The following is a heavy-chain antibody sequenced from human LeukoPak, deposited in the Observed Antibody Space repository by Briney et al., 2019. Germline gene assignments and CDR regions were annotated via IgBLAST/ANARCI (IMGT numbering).Heavy chain of an antibody. CDR2: IYPDDSDT. CDR3: ARPSTAAAGYYFDY. V-gene: IGHV5-51*01. D-gene: IGHD6-13*01. CDR1: RYSFSTYW. Sequence: GESLKTSCKGSRYSFSTYWIGWVRQMPGKGLEWMGIIYPDDSDTRYSPSFQGQVTISADKSISTAYLQWSSLKASDTAMYYCARPSTAAAGYYFDYWGQGTLVTVSS. J-gene: IGHJ4*02.